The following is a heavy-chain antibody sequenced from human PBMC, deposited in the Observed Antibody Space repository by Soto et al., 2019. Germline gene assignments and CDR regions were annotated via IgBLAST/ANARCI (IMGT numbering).Heavy chain of an antibody. V-gene: IGHV1-46*01. J-gene: IGHJ4*02. CDR3: AKVTHRGPIAVAGPLGS. CDR2: FNPSGLST. Sequence: QVHLVQSGAEVKKPGASVNVSCQASGSITNHHMHWVRQAPGQGIEWMGIFNPSGLSTTYAQKFQGRVTITRDTSTSTVYMELSSLTSEDTAVYFCAKVTHRGPIAVAGPLGSWGQGTLVIVSS. D-gene: IGHD6-19*01. CDR1: GSITNHH.